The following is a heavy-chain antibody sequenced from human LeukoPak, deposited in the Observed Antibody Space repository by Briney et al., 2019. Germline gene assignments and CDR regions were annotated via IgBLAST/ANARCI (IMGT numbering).Heavy chain of an antibody. D-gene: IGHD3-22*01. V-gene: IGHV3-30-3*01. CDR1: GFTFSSYA. CDR2: ISYDGSNK. CDR3: AKVDHDSSGYYDS. J-gene: IGHJ5*01. Sequence: GGSLRLSCAASGFTFSSYAMHWVRQAPGKGLEWVAVISYDGSNKYYADSVKGRFTISRDNSKNTLYLQMNSLRAEDTAVYYCAKVDHDSSGYYDSWGQGTLVTVSS.